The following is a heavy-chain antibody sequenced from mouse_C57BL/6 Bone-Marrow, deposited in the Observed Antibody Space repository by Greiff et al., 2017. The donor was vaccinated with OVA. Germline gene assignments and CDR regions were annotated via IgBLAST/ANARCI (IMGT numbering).Heavy chain of an antibody. CDR2: ISYDGST. CDR1: GYSITSGYY. D-gene: IGHD2-4*01. Sequence: EVQLQQSGPGLVKPSPSLTLSCSVTGYSITSGYYWNWIRQPPGNKLEWMGYISYDGSTNYNPTFKNRISITSDTSKNQFFLKLNSVTTEDTATYYCASALPFYDYGDWYFDVWGTGTTVTVSS. V-gene: IGHV3-6*01. J-gene: IGHJ1*03. CDR3: ASALPFYDYGDWYFDV.